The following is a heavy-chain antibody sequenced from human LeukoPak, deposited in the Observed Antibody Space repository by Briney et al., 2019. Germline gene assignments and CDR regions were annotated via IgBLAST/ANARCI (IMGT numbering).Heavy chain of an antibody. CDR2: ISSSGSTI. Sequence: GSLRLSCAASGFTFSSYEMNWVRQAPGKGLEWVSYISSSGSTIYYADSVKGRFTISRDNAKNSLYLQMNSLRAEDTAVYYCASLWFGELTLYYGMDVWGKGTTVTVSS. V-gene: IGHV3-48*03. CDR1: GFTFSSYE. CDR3: ASLWFGELTLYYGMDV. D-gene: IGHD3-10*01. J-gene: IGHJ6*04.